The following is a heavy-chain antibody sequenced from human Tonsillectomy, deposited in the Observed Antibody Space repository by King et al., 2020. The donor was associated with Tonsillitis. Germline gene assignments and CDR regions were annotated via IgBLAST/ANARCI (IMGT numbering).Heavy chain of an antibody. CDR3: ARGETYDILTGYLGAFDI. D-gene: IGHD3-9*01. Sequence: LQLQESGSGLVKPSQTLSLTCAVSGGSISSGGYSWRWIRQPPGKGLEWIGYIYHSGSTYYNTSLKSRVTISVDRSKNQFSLKLSSVTAADTAVYYCARGETYDILTGYLGAFDIWGQGTMVTVSS. V-gene: IGHV4-30-2*01. CDR1: GGSISSGGYS. J-gene: IGHJ3*02. CDR2: IYHSGST.